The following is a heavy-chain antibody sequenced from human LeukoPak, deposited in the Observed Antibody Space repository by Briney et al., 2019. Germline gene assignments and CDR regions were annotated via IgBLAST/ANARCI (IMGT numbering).Heavy chain of an antibody. Sequence: SGPTLVKPTQTLTLTCTFSGFSLSTSGVGVGWIRQPPGKALEWLALIYWNDDKRYRPSLKSRLTITKDTSKNQVVLTMTNMDPVDTATYYCAHSTYYDFWSGSINWFDPWGQGTLVTVSS. CDR3: AHSTYYDFWSGSINWFDP. CDR1: GFSLSTSGVG. CDR2: IYWNDDK. J-gene: IGHJ5*02. V-gene: IGHV2-5*01. D-gene: IGHD3-3*01.